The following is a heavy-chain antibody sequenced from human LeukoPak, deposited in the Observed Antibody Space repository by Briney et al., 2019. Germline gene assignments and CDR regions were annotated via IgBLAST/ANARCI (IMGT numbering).Heavy chain of an antibody. CDR2: IYHSGST. V-gene: IGHV4-4*02. CDR3: ARDNHYGSGSYYAFDI. Sequence: SETLSLTCAVSGGSISSSNWWSWVRQPPGKGLEWIGEIYHSGSTNYNPSLKSRVTISVDKSKNQFSLKLSSVTAADTAVYYCARDNHYGSGSYYAFDIWGQGTMVTVSS. D-gene: IGHD3-10*01. J-gene: IGHJ3*02. CDR1: GGSISSSNW.